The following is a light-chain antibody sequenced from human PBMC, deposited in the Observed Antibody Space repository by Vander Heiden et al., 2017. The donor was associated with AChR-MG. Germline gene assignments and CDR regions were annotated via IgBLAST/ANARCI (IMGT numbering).Light chain of an antibody. CDR2: QDS. CDR1: KLGDKY. V-gene: IGLV3-1*01. Sequence: SYELTQPPSVSVSPGQTASITCSGDKLGDKYACWYQQKPGQSPVLVSYQDSKRPSGIPERFSGSNSGNTATLTISGTQAMDEADYYCQAWDSSTAVVFGGGTKLTGL. CDR3: QAWDSSTAVV. J-gene: IGLJ2*01.